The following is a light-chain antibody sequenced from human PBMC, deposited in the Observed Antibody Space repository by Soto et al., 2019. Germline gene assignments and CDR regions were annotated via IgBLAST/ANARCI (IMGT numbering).Light chain of an antibody. CDR1: SSDVGGYDY. CDR3: SSYTSSSTHV. Sequence: QSVLTQPASVSGSPGQSIAISCTGTSSDVGGYDYVSWYQQLPGKAPKLMIYDVNNRPSGVSNRFSGSKSDNTASLTISGLQAEDEADYYCSSYTSSSTHVFGTGTKVTVL. CDR2: DVN. J-gene: IGLJ1*01. V-gene: IGLV2-14*03.